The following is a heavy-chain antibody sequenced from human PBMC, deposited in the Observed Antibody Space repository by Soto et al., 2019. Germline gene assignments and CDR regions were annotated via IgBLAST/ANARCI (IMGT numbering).Heavy chain of an antibody. CDR2: ISPLFSTT. J-gene: IGHJ4*02. CDR3: SAASSVAAAGYFKF. V-gene: IGHV1-69*01. Sequence: QVQLVQSGAEVKEPGSSVKVSCKATGDLFNNYAFNWVRQAPGQGLGWMGRISPLFSTTNYPQTFQGRVTIGADELTTIVYLEVSNLESEETAMYYCSAASSVAAAGYFKFWGQGTLVTVSP. CDR1: GDLFNNYA. D-gene: IGHD6-13*01.